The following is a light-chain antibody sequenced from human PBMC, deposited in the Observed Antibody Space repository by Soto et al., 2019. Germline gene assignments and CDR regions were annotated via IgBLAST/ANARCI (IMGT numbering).Light chain of an antibody. CDR3: QQYGSSPLYT. V-gene: IGKV3-20*01. CDR1: QSVSSRS. Sequence: EGVLTKSPGTLSLSPGVRVTLSCRASQSVSSRSLAWYQQKPGQALRLVIYGTSIRVTGIPDGFSGSGSGTDFTLTISRLEAADFAGYYCQQYGSSPLYTFGRGAKLESK. J-gene: IGKJ2*01. CDR2: GTS.